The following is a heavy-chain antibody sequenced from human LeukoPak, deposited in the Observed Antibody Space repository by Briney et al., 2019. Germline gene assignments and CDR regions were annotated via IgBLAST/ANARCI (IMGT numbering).Heavy chain of an antibody. V-gene: IGHV4-34*01. Sequence: PSETLSLTCTVSGGSISSYYWSWIRQPPGKGLEWIGEINHSGSTNYNPSLKSRVTISVDTSKNQFSLKLSSVTAADTAVYYCAREYPKGGSYRFDPWGQGTLVTVSS. CDR1: GGSISSYY. D-gene: IGHD1-26*01. J-gene: IGHJ5*02. CDR3: AREYPKGGSYRFDP. CDR2: INHSGST.